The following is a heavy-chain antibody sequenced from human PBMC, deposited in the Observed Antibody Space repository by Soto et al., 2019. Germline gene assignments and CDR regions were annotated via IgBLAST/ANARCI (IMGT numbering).Heavy chain of an antibody. Sequence: EVQLVESGGGLIQPGGSLRLSCAASGLAVSSNHMSWVRHAPGKGLEWVSVIYSGGDTYYADSVKGRFTISRDNSKNTRYLQMNSLRVEDTAVYYCAKTRYSGSGTGCFDPWGQGTLVTVSS. CDR1: GLAVSSNH. CDR3: AKTRYSGSGTGCFDP. D-gene: IGHD3-10*01. V-gene: IGHV3-53*01. J-gene: IGHJ5*02. CDR2: IYSGGDT.